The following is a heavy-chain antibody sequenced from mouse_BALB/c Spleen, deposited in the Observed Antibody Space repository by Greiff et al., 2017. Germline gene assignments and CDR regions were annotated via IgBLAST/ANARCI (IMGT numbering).Heavy chain of an antibody. CDR2: ISDGGSYT. CDR1: GFTFSDYY. Sequence: DVKLVESGGGLVKPGGSLKLSCAASGFTFSDYYMYWVRQTPEKRLEWVATISDGGSYTYYPDSVKGRFTISRDNAKNNLYLQMSSLKSEDTAMYYCARAYYGNMRFAYWGQGTLVTVSA. V-gene: IGHV5-4*02. J-gene: IGHJ3*01. CDR3: ARAYYGNMRFAY. D-gene: IGHD2-10*01.